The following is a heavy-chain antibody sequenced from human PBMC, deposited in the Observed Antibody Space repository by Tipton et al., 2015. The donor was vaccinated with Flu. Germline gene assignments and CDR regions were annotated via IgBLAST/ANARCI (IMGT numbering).Heavy chain of an antibody. CDR3: AREKSDGFDI. V-gene: IGHV4-39*07. Sequence: TLSLTCTVSGASITSSGYYWGWNRQPPGKGLEWIGTIYYSGLTYHNPSLKSRVTLSLDSSKNQFSLTLSSRTAADSAVFYCAREKSDGFDIWGQGTMVTVSS. J-gene: IGHJ3*02. CDR1: GASITSSGYY. CDR2: IYYSGLT.